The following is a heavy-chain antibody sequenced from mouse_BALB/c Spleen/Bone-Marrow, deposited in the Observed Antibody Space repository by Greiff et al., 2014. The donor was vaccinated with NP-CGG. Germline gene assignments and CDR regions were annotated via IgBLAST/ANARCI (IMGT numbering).Heavy chain of an antibody. CDR3: ARSNRITKRSGLDY. CDR2: INPYNGGS. CDR1: GYSFTGFT. V-gene: IGHV1S135*01. D-gene: IGHD2-4*01. J-gene: IGHJ4*01. Sequence: EVQLQQSGPELVKPGASMKISCKASGYSFTGFTMNWVKQSHGENLEWVGLINPYNGGSYYNQKFKGKATLTVDKSSSTAYMEPTVLTSGDSTVYYCARSNRITKRSGLDYWGQGTPVPVSA.